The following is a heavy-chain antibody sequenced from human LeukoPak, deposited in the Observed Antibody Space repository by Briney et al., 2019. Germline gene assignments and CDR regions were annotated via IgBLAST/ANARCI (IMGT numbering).Heavy chain of an antibody. CDR3: ARGKDSAFGY. CDR1: GFTFSSYS. D-gene: IGHD2-15*01. J-gene: IGHJ4*02. CDR2: ISSSSSYI. V-gene: IGHV3-21*01. Sequence: PGGSLRLSCAASGFTFSSYSMNWVRQAPGKGLEWVSSISSSSSYIYYADSVKGRFTTSRDNAKNSLYLQMNSLRAEDTAVYYCARGKDSAFGYWGQGTLVTVSS.